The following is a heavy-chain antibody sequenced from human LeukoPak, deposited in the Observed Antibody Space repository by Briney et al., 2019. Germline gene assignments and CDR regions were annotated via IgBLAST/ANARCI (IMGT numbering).Heavy chain of an antibody. V-gene: IGHV3-9*01. CDR3: ARGGWLGVGSYHMDV. CDR2: ISWNSGEI. Sequence: PGGSLRLSCEASGFMFDDYTMHWVRQAPGKGLEWVSGISWNSGEIDYADSVKGRFTISRDNTKNSLYLQMNSLTAEDTAVYYCARGGWLGVGSYHMDVWGKGTTVTVSS. CDR1: GFMFDDYT. J-gene: IGHJ6*03. D-gene: IGHD3-3*01.